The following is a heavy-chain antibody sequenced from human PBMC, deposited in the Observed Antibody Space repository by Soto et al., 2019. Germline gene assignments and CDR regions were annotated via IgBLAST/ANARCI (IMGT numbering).Heavy chain of an antibody. D-gene: IGHD3-22*01. V-gene: IGHV3-15*07. J-gene: IGHJ3*02. Sequence: PGGSLRLSCAPSGFTLSNAWMNWAGQAPGKGVEQVGRNKSKADGGTTDYAAPVKGRFTISRDDSKNTLYLQMNSLKAEDTAVYYCTTTDDYYDSSGYYFDDAFDIWGQGTMVTVSS. CDR1: GFTLSNAW. CDR3: TTTDDYYDSSGYYFDDAFDI. CDR2: NKSKADGGTT.